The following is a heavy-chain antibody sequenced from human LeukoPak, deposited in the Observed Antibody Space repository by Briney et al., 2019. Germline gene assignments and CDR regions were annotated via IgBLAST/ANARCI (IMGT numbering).Heavy chain of an antibody. Sequence: GGSLRLSCAASGFTFSSYAMSWVRQAPGKGLEWVSAISGSGGSTYYADSVKGRFTISRDNSKNTLHLQMNSLRAEDTAVYYCAKDITIFGVQLGDYWGQGTLVTVSS. CDR2: ISGSGGST. CDR1: GFTFSSYA. D-gene: IGHD3-3*01. CDR3: AKDITIFGVQLGDY. J-gene: IGHJ4*02. V-gene: IGHV3-23*01.